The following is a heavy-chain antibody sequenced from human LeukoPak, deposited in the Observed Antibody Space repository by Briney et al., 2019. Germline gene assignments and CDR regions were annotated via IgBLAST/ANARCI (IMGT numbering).Heavy chain of an antibody. J-gene: IGHJ3*02. CDR1: GYTFTSYG. V-gene: IGHV1-18*01. Sequence: ASVKVSCKASGYTFTSYGISWVRQAPGQGLEWMGWISAYNGNTNYAQKLQGRVTMTTDTSMSTAYMELRSLRSDDTAVYYCARGADSSSWPRDDAFDIWGQGTMVTVSS. CDR3: ARGADSSSWPRDDAFDI. CDR2: ISAYNGNT. D-gene: IGHD6-13*01.